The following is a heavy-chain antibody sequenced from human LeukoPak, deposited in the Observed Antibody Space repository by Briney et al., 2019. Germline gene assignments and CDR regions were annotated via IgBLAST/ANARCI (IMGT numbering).Heavy chain of an antibody. V-gene: IGHV4-38-2*01. CDR3: ARQPSRYYDFWSGTHTYYFDY. CDR2: SYHSGST. Sequence: AETLSLTCAVSGYSISSGYYWGGSRQPPGKGVEGIGRSYHSGSTYYNPSLNSRVTISVDTSQIQFSLKLSSVTAADTPVYYCARQPSRYYDFWSGTHTYYFDYWGQGTLVTVSS. CDR1: GYSISSGYY. D-gene: IGHD3-3*01. J-gene: IGHJ4*02.